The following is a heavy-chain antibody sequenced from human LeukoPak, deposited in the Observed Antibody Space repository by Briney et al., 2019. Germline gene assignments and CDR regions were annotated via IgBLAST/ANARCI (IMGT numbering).Heavy chain of an antibody. CDR3: AKDQYGEAFDI. CDR2: ISGSGSAT. D-gene: IGHD4-17*01. Sequence: GGSLRLSCAASGFTFRSYAMNWVRQAPGKGLEWVSAISGSGSATYYADSVRGRFTISRDNSKNTLYLQMNSLRAEDTAVYYCAKDQYGEAFDIWGPGTMVTLSS. CDR1: GFTFRSYA. J-gene: IGHJ3*02. V-gene: IGHV3-23*01.